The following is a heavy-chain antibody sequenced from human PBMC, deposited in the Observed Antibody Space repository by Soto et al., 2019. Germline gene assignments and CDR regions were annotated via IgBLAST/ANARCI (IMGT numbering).Heavy chain of an antibody. CDR1: GYTFTSYG. CDR3: ARTWVMIVVEPPHGMDV. V-gene: IGHV1-18*01. D-gene: IGHD3-22*01. CDR2: ISAYNGNT. J-gene: IGHJ6*02. Sequence: ASVKVSCKASGYTFTSYGISWVRQAPGQGLEWMGWISAYNGNTNYAQKLQGRVTMTTDTSTSTAYMELRSLRSDDTAVYYCARTWVMIVVEPPHGMDVCRQGNTVTVS.